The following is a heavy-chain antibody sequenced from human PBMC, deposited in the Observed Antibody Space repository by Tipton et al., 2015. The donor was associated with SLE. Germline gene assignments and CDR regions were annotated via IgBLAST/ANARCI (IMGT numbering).Heavy chain of an antibody. Sequence: TLSLTCTVSGGSISDYYWSWIRQPPGKGLEWIGYIYDSGSTSYNPSLKSRVTISEDTSKQQFSLKLSSLTAADTAVYYCARGMTTVTQRAFDIWGQGTMVTVSS. J-gene: IGHJ3*02. V-gene: IGHV4-59*08. CDR1: GGSISDYY. CDR2: IYDSGST. D-gene: IGHD4-11*01. CDR3: ARGMTTVTQRAFDI.